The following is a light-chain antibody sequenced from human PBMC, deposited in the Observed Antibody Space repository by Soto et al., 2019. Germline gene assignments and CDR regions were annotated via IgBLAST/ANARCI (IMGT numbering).Light chain of an antibody. CDR3: QQYFEWPPMT. V-gene: IGKV3-15*01. J-gene: IGKJ1*01. CDR2: GAS. CDR1: ETVATN. Sequence: VMTQSPATLSVSPGERATLSCWASETVATNLAWYQQKPGQAPRLLISGASTRAAGISDRFRGSGSGTEFTITISSLRYEDSAIYYCQQYFEWPPMTFGQGTKVEI.